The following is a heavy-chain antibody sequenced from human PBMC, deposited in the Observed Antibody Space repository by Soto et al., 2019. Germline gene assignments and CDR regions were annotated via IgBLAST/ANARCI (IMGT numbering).Heavy chain of an antibody. D-gene: IGHD2-21*02. J-gene: IGHJ4*02. Sequence: QVQLMQSGAEVKKPGASVKVSCKASGDTFTDYYIHWVRQAPGQGLEWMGTVNPSGGHTTYAQHFLGRVTVPXAXSXXTLYMELTSLTSDDTAIYYCARGGHVVVVTAALDYWGQGTLVTVSS. CDR1: GDTFTDYY. V-gene: IGHV1-46*01. CDR2: VNPSGGHT. CDR3: ARGGHVVVVTAALDY.